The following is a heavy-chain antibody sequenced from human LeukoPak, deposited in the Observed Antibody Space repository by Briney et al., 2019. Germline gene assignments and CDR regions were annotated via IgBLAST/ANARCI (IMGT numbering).Heavy chain of an antibody. Sequence: ASVKVSCKASGYTFRNYYIHWVRQAPGQGLEWLACINSNSGVTNYAQNLQGRATMTTDTSINTVYMELSRLRSDDTAVYFCARDRTTVTIFDYWGQGTLVTVSS. D-gene: IGHD4-17*01. CDR2: INSNSGVT. J-gene: IGHJ4*02. V-gene: IGHV1-2*02. CDR1: GYTFRNYY. CDR3: ARDRTTVTIFDY.